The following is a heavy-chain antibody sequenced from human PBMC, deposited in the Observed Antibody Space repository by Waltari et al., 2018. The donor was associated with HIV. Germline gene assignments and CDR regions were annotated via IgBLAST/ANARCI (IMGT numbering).Heavy chain of an antibody. D-gene: IGHD6-19*01. J-gene: IGHJ6*02. CDR1: GGSISSSSYY. V-gene: IGHV4-39*07. Sequence: QLQLQESGPGLVKPSETLSLTCPVSGGSISSSSYYWGWIRQPPGKGLEWIGSIYYSGSTYYNPSLKSRVTISVDTSKNQFSLKLSSVTAADTAVYYCARARGAVAGGGYYGMDVWGQGTTVTVSS. CDR3: ARARGAVAGGGYYGMDV. CDR2: IYYSGST.